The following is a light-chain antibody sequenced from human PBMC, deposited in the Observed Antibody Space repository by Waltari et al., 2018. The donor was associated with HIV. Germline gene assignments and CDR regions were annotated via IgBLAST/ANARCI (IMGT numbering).Light chain of an antibody. V-gene: IGLV1-44*01. CDR2: SNN. Sequence: QSVLTQPPSASGTPGQRVTISCSGSSSNIGSNTVTWYQQLPGKAPKLLIYSNNQRPSGVPDRFSGSKSGTSASLAISGLQSEDEADYYCTAWDDGLSDPVFGGGTKLTVL. CDR1: SSNIGSNT. J-gene: IGLJ3*02. CDR3: TAWDDGLSDPV.